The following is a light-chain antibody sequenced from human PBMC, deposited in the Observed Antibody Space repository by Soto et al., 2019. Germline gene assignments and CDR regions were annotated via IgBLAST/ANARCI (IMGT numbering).Light chain of an antibody. V-gene: IGKV3-20*01. CDR2: GAS. Sequence: EIVLTQSPGTLSLSPGERATLSCRASQSVSSNYLAWYQQKPGQAPRLLIYGASSRATGIPDRFSGSGSGTDFTLTISRLEPEDFAMYYCQQYGTSHRAFGQGTKVEIK. CDR3: QQYGTSHRA. J-gene: IGKJ1*01. CDR1: QSVSSNY.